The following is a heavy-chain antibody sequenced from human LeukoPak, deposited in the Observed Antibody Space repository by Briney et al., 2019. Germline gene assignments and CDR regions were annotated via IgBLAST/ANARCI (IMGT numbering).Heavy chain of an antibody. CDR1: GGTFSSYA. Sequence: SVKVSCKASGGTFSSYAISWERQAPGQGLEWMGGIIPIFGTANYAQKFQGRVTITADESTSTACMELSSLRSEDTAVYYCANYSMVTGYFDYWGQGTLVTVSS. V-gene: IGHV1-69*13. J-gene: IGHJ4*02. CDR2: IIPIFGTA. CDR3: ANYSMVTGYFDY. D-gene: IGHD5-18*01.